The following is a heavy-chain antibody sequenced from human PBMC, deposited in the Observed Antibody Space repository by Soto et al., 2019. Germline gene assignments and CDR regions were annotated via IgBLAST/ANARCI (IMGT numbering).Heavy chain of an antibody. V-gene: IGHV1-18*01. J-gene: IGHJ4*02. CDR1: GYSFTSDG. CDR2: ISAYNGNT. Sequence: ASLQGACKGSGYSFTSDGISWVRQATGQGLEWMGWISAYNGNTNYAQKLQGRVTMTTDTSTSTAYMELRSLRSDDTAVYYCAITYYYGSGSYYLYNYWGQGTLVTVSS. CDR3: AITYYYGSGSYYLYNY. D-gene: IGHD3-10*01.